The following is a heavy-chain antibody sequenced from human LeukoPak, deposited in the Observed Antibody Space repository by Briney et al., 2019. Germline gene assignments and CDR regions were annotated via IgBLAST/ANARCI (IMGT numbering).Heavy chain of an antibody. CDR3: ARERYYDSSGFGY. D-gene: IGHD3-22*01. Sequence: PSGTLSLTCTVSGGSISSYYWSWIRQPPGKGLEWIGYIYYSGSTNYNPSLKSRVTISVDTSKNQFSLKLSSVTAADTAVYYCARERYYDSSGFGYWGQGTLVTVSS. CDR1: GGSISSYY. V-gene: IGHV4-59*01. CDR2: IYYSGST. J-gene: IGHJ4*02.